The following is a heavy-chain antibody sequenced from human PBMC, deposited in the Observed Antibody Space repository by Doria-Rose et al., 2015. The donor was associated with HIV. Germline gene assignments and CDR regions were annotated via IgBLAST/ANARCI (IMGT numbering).Heavy chain of an antibody. Sequence: QVQLQESGPGLVKPSETLSLTCNVFGGSISSYYWSWIRQPPGKGLEWIGYIFGSGRTNYNPSLQSRVTISVDTSKIQFSRKLSSVTAADTAIYYCARGGWQGSNYDSWGQGTLVTVSS. V-gene: IGHV4-59*01. CDR3: ARGGWQGSNYDS. J-gene: IGHJ4*02. CDR1: GGSISSYY. CDR2: IFGSGRT. D-gene: IGHD4-4*01.